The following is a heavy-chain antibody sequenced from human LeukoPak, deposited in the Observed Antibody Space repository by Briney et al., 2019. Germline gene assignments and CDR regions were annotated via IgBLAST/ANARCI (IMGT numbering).Heavy chain of an antibody. D-gene: IGHD3-10*01. CDR3: AKSVVRGVIYYYYMDV. CDR2: IRYDGSNK. Sequence: GGSLRLTCAASGFTFSSYGMHWVRQAPGKGLEWVAFIRYDGSNKYYADSVKGRFTISRDNSKNTLYLQMNSLRAEDTAVYYCAKSVVRGVIYYYYMDVWGKGTTVTISS. CDR1: GFTFSSYG. V-gene: IGHV3-30*02. J-gene: IGHJ6*03.